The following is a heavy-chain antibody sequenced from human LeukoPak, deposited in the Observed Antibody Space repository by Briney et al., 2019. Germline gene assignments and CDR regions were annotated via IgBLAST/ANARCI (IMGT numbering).Heavy chain of an antibody. J-gene: IGHJ5*02. V-gene: IGHV1-2*02. Sequence: GASVKVSCKASGYTFTDYFIHWVRQAPGQGLEWMGWLNPHSGVTKYAQKFQGRVTMTRDTSISTAYMDLSGLKSGDTAVYFCARELIEDQNWFDPWGQGTLVTVSS. CDR2: LNPHSGVT. CDR1: GYTFTDYF. D-gene: IGHD2/OR15-2a*01. CDR3: ARELIEDQNWFDP.